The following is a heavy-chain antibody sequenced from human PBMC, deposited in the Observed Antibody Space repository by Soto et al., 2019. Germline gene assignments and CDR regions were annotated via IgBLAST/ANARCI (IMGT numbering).Heavy chain of an antibody. V-gene: IGHV3-30*18. CDR3: ANGGGGYYRRPRNDH. CDR2: MSYDGSNK. J-gene: IGHJ4*02. CDR1: GFTFSTYG. D-gene: IGHD1-26*01. Sequence: QVPLVESGGGVVQPGRSLRLSCAASGFTFSTYGMPWVRQAPGKGLAWVAVMSYDGSNKYYADSVRGRFTISRDNSKSTMYLQMNSLRVEDTAVYYCANGGGGYYRRPRNDHWGQGTLLTVSS.